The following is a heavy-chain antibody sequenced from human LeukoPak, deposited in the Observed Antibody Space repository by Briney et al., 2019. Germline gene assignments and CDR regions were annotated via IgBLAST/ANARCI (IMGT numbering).Heavy chain of an antibody. D-gene: IGHD4-11*01. CDR2: INPNSGGT. CDR3: ARDLGDYSNYERAFDI. V-gene: IGHV1-2*02. Sequence: ASVKVSCKAFGYTFTGYYMHWVRQAPGQGLEWMGWINPNSGGTNYAQKFQGRVTMTRDTSISTAYMELSRLRSDDTAVYYCARDLGDYSNYERAFDIWGQGTMVTVSS. CDR1: GYTFTGYY. J-gene: IGHJ3*02.